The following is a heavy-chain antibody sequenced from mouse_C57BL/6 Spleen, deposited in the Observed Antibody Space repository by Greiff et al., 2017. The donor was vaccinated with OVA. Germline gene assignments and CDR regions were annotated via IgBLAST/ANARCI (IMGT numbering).Heavy chain of an antibody. CDR2: ISSGSSTI. J-gene: IGHJ4*01. D-gene: IGHD1-3*01. CDR3: ATKPPYYYAMDY. CDR1: GFTFSDYG. V-gene: IGHV5-17*01. Sequence: EVKLVESGGGLVKPGGSLKLSCAASGFTFSDYGMHWVRQAPEKGLEWVAYISSGSSTIYYADTVKGRFTISRDNAKNTLFLQMTSLRSEDTAMYYCATKPPYYYAMDYWGQGTSVTVSS.